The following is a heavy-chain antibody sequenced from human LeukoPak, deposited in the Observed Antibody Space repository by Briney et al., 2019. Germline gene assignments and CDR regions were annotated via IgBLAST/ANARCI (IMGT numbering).Heavy chain of an antibody. CDR1: GYTFTSYD. CDR2: MNPNSGNT. D-gene: IGHD3-3*01. V-gene: IGHV1-8*03. Sequence: ASVKVSCKASGYTFTSYDINWVRQATGQGLEWMGWMNPNSGNTGYAQKFQGRVTITRNTSISTAYMELSSLRSEDTAVYYCARGRPTYYDFWSGYYSYYYYMDVWGKGTTVTVSS. J-gene: IGHJ6*03. CDR3: ARGRPTYYDFWSGYYSYYYYMDV.